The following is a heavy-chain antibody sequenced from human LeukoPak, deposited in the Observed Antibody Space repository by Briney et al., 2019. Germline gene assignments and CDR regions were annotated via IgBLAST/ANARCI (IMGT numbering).Heavy chain of an antibody. D-gene: IGHD2-15*01. CDR1: GCSFTSYW. J-gene: IGHJ5*02. CDR3: ARLGPRYCSGGSCSLVDP. Sequence: GESLKISCKGSGCSFTSYWIGWVRQMPGKGLEWMGIIYPGDSDTRYSPSFQGQVTISADKSISTAYLQWSSLKASDTAMYYCARLGPRYCSGGSCSLVDPWGQGTLVTVSS. CDR2: IYPGDSDT. V-gene: IGHV5-51*01.